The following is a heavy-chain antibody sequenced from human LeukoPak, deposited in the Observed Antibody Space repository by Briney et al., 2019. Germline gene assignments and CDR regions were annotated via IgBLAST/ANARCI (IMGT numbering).Heavy chain of an antibody. Sequence: GRSLRLSCAASGFTFSGHVMSWVRQTPGKGLEWVAVISSDGTNVWYADSVKGRFSISRDNSKNTLYLQMNSLRVEDTAVYYCARGLYGSGIMSYFDNWGQGNLVTVSS. J-gene: IGHJ4*02. D-gene: IGHD3-10*01. CDR2: ISSDGTNV. V-gene: IGHV3-30-3*01. CDR3: ARGLYGSGIMSYFDN. CDR1: GFTFSGHV.